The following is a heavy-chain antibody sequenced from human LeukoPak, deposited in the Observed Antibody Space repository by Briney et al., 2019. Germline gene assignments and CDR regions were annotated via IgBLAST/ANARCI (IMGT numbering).Heavy chain of an antibody. D-gene: IGHD6-13*01. CDR1: GGSISSSSDY. CDR3: ARSSGYSSSGGLNWFDT. J-gene: IGHJ5*02. CDR2: MYYSGNT. V-gene: IGHV4-39*01. Sequence: SETLSLTCNVSGGSISSSSDYWGWIRQPPGKGLEWIGSMYYSGNTYYNPSLKSRVTISVDTSKNQFSLKLSSVTAADTAVYYCARSSGYSSSGGLNWFDTWGQGTLVTVSS.